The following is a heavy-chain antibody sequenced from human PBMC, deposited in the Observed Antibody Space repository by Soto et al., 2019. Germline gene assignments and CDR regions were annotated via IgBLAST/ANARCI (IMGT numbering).Heavy chain of an antibody. Sequence: SETLSLTCAVYGGSFSGYYWSWIRQPPGKGLEWIGEINHSGSTNYNPSLKSRVTISVDTSKNQFSLKLSSVTAADTAVYYCARAAPYYYYDSGSYTFDYWGQGTLVTVSS. CDR1: GGSFSGYY. V-gene: IGHV4-34*01. CDR3: ARAAPYYYYDSGSYTFDY. D-gene: IGHD3-10*01. CDR2: INHSGST. J-gene: IGHJ4*02.